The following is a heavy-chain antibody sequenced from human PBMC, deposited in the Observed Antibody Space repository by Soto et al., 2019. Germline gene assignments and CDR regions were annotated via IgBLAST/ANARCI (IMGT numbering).Heavy chain of an antibody. CDR3: ARAGAAPYYYYGMDV. V-gene: IGHV1-18*01. D-gene: IGHD2-15*01. CDR1: GYTFSTSG. Sequence: QVQLVQSGAEVRKPGASVKVSCKASGYTFSTSGMSWLRQAPGQGLEWRGWISTYNGDTNDAPKFQDRVTMTSDTYPSTVYMELRSLSSDDTAVYYCARAGAAPYYYYGMDVWGQGTRVTVSS. CDR2: ISTYNGDT. J-gene: IGHJ6*02.